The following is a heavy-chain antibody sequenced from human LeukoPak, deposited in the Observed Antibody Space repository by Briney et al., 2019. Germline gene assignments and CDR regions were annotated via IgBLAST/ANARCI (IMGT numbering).Heavy chain of an antibody. CDR3: ARGHRDGPYDY. CDR2: IYYSGST. CDR1: GGSFSSGSYY. Sequence: SETLSLTCTVSGGSFSSGSYYWSWLRQPPGKGLEWIGYIYYSGSTNYNPSLKSRVTISVDTSKNQFSLKLSSVTAADTAVYYCARGHRDGPYDYWGQGTLVTVSS. V-gene: IGHV4-61*01. J-gene: IGHJ4*02. D-gene: IGHD5-24*01.